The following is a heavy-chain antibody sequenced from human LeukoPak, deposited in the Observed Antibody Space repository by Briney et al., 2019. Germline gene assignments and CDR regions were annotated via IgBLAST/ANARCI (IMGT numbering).Heavy chain of an antibody. Sequence: GGSLRLSCAASGFTFSIYWMHWVRQAPGKGLVWVSRINSDGSSTSYADSVKGRFTISRDNAKNTLFLQMNSLRAEDTAVYYCAKSYYYHSGSFDYWGQGTLVTVSS. D-gene: IGHD3-10*01. V-gene: IGHV3-74*01. J-gene: IGHJ4*02. CDR2: INSDGSST. CDR1: GFTFSIYW. CDR3: AKSYYYHSGSFDY.